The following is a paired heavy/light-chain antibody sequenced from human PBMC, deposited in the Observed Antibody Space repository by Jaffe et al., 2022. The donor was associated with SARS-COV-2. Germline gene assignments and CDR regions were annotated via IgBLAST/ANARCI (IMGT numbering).Light chain of an antibody. Sequence: EIVLTQSPATLSLSPGERATLSCRASQSVYNFLVWYQQKPGQAPRLLIYDASNRATGIPARFSGSGSGTDFTLTISSLEPEDFAVYYCQQRTDWPYTFGQGTKLEIK. J-gene: IGKJ2*01. V-gene: IGKV3-11*01. CDR3: QQRTDWPYT. CDR1: QSVYNF. CDR2: DAS.
Heavy chain of an antibody. D-gene: IGHD3-16*01. CDR1: GFTFSRYD. Sequence: EVQLVESGGGLVQPGGSLRLSCAASGFTFSRYDMHWVRQVTGKHLEWVAAIGFAGDTHYPDSVKGRFTISRENAKNSFYLQMNSLRDGDAAVYYCGGALPPITGALDVWGKGTTVIVSS. J-gene: IGHJ6*04. CDR2: IGFAGDT. CDR3: GGALPPITGALDV. V-gene: IGHV3-13*01.